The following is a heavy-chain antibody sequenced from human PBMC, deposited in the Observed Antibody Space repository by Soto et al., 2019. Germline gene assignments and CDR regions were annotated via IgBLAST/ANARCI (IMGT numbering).Heavy chain of an antibody. CDR3: ASDGSYYALNGMDV. D-gene: IGHD1-26*01. Sequence: GGSLRLSCAASGFTFSSYAMHWVRQAPGKGLEWVAVISYDGSNKYYADSVKGRFTISRDISKNTLYLQMNSLRAEDTAVYYCASDGSYYALNGMDVWGQGTTVTVSS. CDR2: ISYDGSNK. J-gene: IGHJ6*02. CDR1: GFTFSSYA. V-gene: IGHV3-30-3*01.